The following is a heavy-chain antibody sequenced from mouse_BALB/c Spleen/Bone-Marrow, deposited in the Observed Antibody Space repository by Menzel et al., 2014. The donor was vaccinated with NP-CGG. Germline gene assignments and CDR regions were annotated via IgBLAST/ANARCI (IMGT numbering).Heavy chain of an antibody. V-gene: IGHV6-6*02. CDR3: TRSLRLFDY. Sequence: EVKLVESGGGLVQPGGSMKLSCVASGFTFSNYWKNWVRQSPEKGLEWVAEIRLKSNNYATHYAESVKGRFTISRDDSKSSVYLQMNNLRPEDTGIYYCTRSLRLFDYWGQGTTLTVSS. CDR2: IRLKSNNYAT. D-gene: IGHD1-1*01. J-gene: IGHJ2*01. CDR1: GFTFSNYW.